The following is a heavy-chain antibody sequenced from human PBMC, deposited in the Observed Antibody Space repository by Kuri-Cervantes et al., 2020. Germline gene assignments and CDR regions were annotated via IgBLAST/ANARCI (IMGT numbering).Heavy chain of an antibody. J-gene: IGHJ6*04. V-gene: IGHV3-48*01. D-gene: IGHD3-10*01. CDR2: ISSSSSTI. Sequence: GGSLRLSCAASGFTFSSYSMNWVRQAPGKGLEWVSYISSSSSTIYYADSVKGRFTISRDNAKNSLHLQMNSLRAEDTAVYYCARDRVVRGVTNRQPMDVWGKGTTVTVSS. CDR3: ARDRVVRGVTNRQPMDV. CDR1: GFTFSSYS.